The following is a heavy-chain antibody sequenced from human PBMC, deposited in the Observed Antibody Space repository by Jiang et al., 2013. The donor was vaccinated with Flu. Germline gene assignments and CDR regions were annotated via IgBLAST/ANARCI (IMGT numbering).Heavy chain of an antibody. V-gene: IGHV3-23*01. Sequence: VQLLESGGGLVQPGGSLRLSCAASGFTFSNYGMSWVRLAPGKGLEWVSAISASGGRTYYADSVKGRFTISRDNSKNTLYLQMNSLRVEDTAVYSCAKVGPPGNGDFWYFDLRGRGTLVTVSS. CDR2: ISASGGRT. CDR1: GFTFSNYG. D-gene: IGHD4-17*01. CDR3: AKVGPPGNGDFWYFDL. J-gene: IGHJ2*01.